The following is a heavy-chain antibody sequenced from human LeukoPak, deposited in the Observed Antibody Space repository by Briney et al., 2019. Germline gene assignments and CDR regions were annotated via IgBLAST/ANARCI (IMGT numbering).Heavy chain of an antibody. D-gene: IGHD6-25*01. CDR3: ARERQNGLDV. CDR2: INPNSGGT. V-gene: IGHV1-2*04. CDR1: GYTFTGYY. J-gene: IGHJ6*02. Sequence: AASVKVSCKASGYTFTGYYVHWVRQAPGQGLEWMGRINPNSGGTNYAQKFQGWVTMTRDTSITTAYMELSSPRSDDTAIYYCARERQNGLDVWGQGTTVTVSS.